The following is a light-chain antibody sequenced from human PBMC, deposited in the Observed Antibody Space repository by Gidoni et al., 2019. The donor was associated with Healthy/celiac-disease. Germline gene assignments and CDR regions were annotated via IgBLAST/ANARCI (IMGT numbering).Light chain of an antibody. CDR1: QSVSSSY. CDR3: QQYGSTPPIT. CDR2: GAS. V-gene: IGKV3-20*01. J-gene: IGKJ5*01. Sequence: EIALTQSPRSLSLSPGERATLTCSASQSVSSSYLAWYQQKPGQAPRLLIYGASSRATGIPARFSGSGSGTDFTLTISRLEPEDFAVYYCQQYGSTPPITFGQGTRLEIK.